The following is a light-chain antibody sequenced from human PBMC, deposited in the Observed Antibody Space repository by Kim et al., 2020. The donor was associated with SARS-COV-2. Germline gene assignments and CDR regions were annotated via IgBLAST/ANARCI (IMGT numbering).Light chain of an antibody. CDR2: DVF. V-gene: IGKV1-5*01. CDR3: QQYDLYPWT. Sequence: DIQMTQSPSTLSASVGDRVTFTCRASQTISSWLAWYQQKPGKAPNLLIYDVFRLQSGVLSRFSGSGSGTEFTLTISSLQPDDFATYVCQQYDLYPWTFGQGTKVDIK. CDR1: QTISSW. J-gene: IGKJ1*01.